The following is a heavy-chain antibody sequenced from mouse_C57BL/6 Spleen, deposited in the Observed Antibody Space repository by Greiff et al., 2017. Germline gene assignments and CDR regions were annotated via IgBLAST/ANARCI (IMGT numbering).Heavy chain of an antibody. CDR3: ARGPMDY. CDR2: IYPGDGDT. J-gene: IGHJ4*01. CDR1: GYAFSSSW. Sequence: QVQLQQSGPELVKPGASVKISCKASGYAFSSSWMNWVKQRPGKGLEWIGRIYPGDGDTNSNGKFKGKATLTADKSSSTAYMQLSSLTSEDSAVYFCARGPMDYWGQGTSVTVSS. V-gene: IGHV1-82*01.